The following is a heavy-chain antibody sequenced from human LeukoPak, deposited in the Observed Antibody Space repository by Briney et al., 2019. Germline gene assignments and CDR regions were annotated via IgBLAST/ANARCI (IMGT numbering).Heavy chain of an antibody. Sequence: PSETLSLTCTVSGGSISSYYRSWIRQPPGKGLEWIGYIYYSGSTNYNPSLKSRVTISVDTSKNQFSLKLSSVTAADTAVYYYARERLDYGSGSYYRLNWFDPWGQGTLVTVSS. V-gene: IGHV4-59*01. CDR1: GGSISSYY. CDR2: IYYSGST. D-gene: IGHD3-10*01. CDR3: ARERLDYGSGSYYRLNWFDP. J-gene: IGHJ5*02.